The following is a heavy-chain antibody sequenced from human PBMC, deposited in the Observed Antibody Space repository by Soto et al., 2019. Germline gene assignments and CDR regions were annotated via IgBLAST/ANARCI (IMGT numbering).Heavy chain of an antibody. CDR2: IWYDGSNK. J-gene: IGHJ4*02. V-gene: IGHV3-33*01. Sequence: GRSLRLSCAASGFTFSSYGMHWVRQAPGKGLEWVAVIWYDGSNKYYADSVKGRFTISRDNSKNTLYLQMNSLRAEDTAVYYCARNAYSSRSKPLPAYCGQGTLVTVSS. D-gene: IGHD6-13*01. CDR1: GFTFSSYG. CDR3: ARNAYSSRSKPLPAY.